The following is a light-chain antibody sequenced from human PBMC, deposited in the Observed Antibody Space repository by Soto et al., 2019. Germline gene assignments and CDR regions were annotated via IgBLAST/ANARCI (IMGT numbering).Light chain of an antibody. Sequence: QSVLTQPPSASGTPGQRVTISCSGSRSNIGSNAVTWYQQLPGTAPKLLIYSDNQRPSGVPDRISGSRAGTSASLAISGLQSEDEADYYCAAWYDSRNGNYVFGTGTKLTVL. CDR2: SDN. J-gene: IGLJ1*01. CDR1: RSNIGSNA. CDR3: AAWYDSRNGNYV. V-gene: IGLV1-44*01.